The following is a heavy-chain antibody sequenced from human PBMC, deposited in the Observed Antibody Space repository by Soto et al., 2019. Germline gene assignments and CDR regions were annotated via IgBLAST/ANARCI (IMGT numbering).Heavy chain of an antibody. D-gene: IGHD5-18*01. V-gene: IGHV4-39*01. J-gene: IGHJ5*02. CDR3: ARHFSGYSYRYWFDP. CDR2: IYYSGST. Sequence: PSETLSLTCTVSGGSISSSSYYWGWIRQPPGKGLEWIGSIYYSGSTYYNPSLKSRVTISVDTSKNQFSLKLSSVTAADTAVYYCARHFSGYSYRYWFDPWGQGTLVXVSS. CDR1: GGSISSSSYY.